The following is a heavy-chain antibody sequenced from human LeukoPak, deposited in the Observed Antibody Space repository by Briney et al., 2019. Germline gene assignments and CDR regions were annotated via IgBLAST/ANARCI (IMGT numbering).Heavy chain of an antibody. V-gene: IGHV3-15*01. Sequence: GGSLRLSCTGSGFTFSNAWMTWVRQAPGKGLEWVGRMKSKPAGGTLDYAAPVKGRFTISRDDSKNTLYLQMNSLKTEDTAVYYCTTTYHYDSSGYSLYYWGQGTLVTVSS. CDR1: GFTFSNAW. CDR2: MKSKPAGGTL. J-gene: IGHJ4*02. CDR3: TTTYHYDSSGYSLYY. D-gene: IGHD3-22*01.